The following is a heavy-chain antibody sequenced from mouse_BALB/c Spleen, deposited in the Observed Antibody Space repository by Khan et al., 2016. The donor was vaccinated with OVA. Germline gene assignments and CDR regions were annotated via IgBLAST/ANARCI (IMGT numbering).Heavy chain of an antibody. CDR3: ARQPYYHYYVFDY. CDR2: IWSDGST. V-gene: IGHV2-6-1*01. Sequence: QVQLKESGPGLVAPSQSLSITCTISGFSLTNYGIHWVRQPPGKGLEWLVVIWSDGSTTYNSTLKSRLSITKDNSKSQVFLKMNSLQTDDTAMYYCARQPYYHYYVFDYWGQGTSVTVSS. D-gene: IGHD2-10*01. J-gene: IGHJ4*01. CDR1: GFSLTNYG.